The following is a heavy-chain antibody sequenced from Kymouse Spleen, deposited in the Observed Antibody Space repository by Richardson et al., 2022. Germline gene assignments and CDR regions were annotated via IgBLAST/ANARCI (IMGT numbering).Heavy chain of an antibody. Sequence: QVQLQQWGAGLLKPSETLSLTCAVYGGSFSGYYWSWIRQPPGKGLEWIGEINHSGSTNYNPSLKSRVTISVDTSKNQFSLKLSSVTAADTAVYYCARRGGLTVDWYFDLWGRGTLVTVSS. CDR2: INHSGST. CDR3: ARRGGLTVDWYFDL. J-gene: IGHJ2*01. CDR1: GGSFSGYY. V-gene: IGHV4-34*01. D-gene: IGHD7-27*02.